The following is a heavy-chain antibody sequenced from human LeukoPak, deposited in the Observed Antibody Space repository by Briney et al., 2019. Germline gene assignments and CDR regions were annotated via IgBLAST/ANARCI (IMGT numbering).Heavy chain of an antibody. Sequence: GASVKVSCKASGGTFSSYAISWARQAPGQGLEWMGGIIPIFGTANYAQKFQGRVTITADESTSTAYMELSSLRSEDTAVYYCARPRGGYSYGYDYWGQGTLVTVSS. V-gene: IGHV1-69*13. D-gene: IGHD5-18*01. CDR2: IIPIFGTA. J-gene: IGHJ4*02. CDR3: ARPRGGYSYGYDY. CDR1: GGTFSSYA.